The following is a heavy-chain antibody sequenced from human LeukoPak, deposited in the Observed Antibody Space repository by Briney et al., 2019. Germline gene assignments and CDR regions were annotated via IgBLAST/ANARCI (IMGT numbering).Heavy chain of an antibody. CDR3: ARGSRTPPRYYYGSGSYYIK. J-gene: IGHJ4*02. CDR1: GGSFSGYY. CDR2: INHSGST. Sequence: SETLSLTCAVYGGSFSGYYWSWIRQPPGKGLEWIGEINHSGSTNYNPSLKSRVTISVDTSKNQFSLKLSSVTAADTAVYYCARGSRTPPRYYYGSGSYYIKWGQGTLVTVSS. V-gene: IGHV4-34*01. D-gene: IGHD3-10*01.